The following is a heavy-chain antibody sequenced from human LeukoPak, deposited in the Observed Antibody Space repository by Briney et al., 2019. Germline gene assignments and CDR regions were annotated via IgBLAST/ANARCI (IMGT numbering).Heavy chain of an antibody. J-gene: IGHJ6*02. CDR2: IIPILGIA. V-gene: IGHV1-69*04. CDR3: ARVPFEYGSGMIDV. D-gene: IGHD3-10*01. Sequence: SVKVSCKASGGTFSSYAISWVRQAPGQGLEWMGRIIPILGIANYAQKFQGRVTITADKSTSTAYMELSSLRSEDTAVYYCARVPFEYGSGMIDVWGQGTTVTVSS. CDR1: GGTFSSYA.